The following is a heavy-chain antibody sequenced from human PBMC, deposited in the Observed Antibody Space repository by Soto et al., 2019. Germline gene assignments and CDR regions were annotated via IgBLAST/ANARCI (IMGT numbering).Heavy chain of an antibody. CDR3: ARDLRLDY. CDR2: IYYSGST. V-gene: IGHV4-59*01. D-gene: IGHD4-17*01. CDR1: GGPFIGYY. Sequence: QVQLQESGPGLVKPSETLSLTCPVPGGPFIGYYWSWIRQPPGKGLEWIGYIYYSGSTNYNPSLKSRVTISVDTSKNQFSLKPSSVTAADTAVYYCARDLRLDYWGQGTLVTVSS. J-gene: IGHJ4*02.